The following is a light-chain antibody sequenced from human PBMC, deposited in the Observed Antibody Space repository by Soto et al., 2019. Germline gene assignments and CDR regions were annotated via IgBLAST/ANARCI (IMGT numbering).Light chain of an antibody. CDR1: QSLLHSNGYNY. Sequence: DIVMTQSPLFLPVTPGEPASISCRSSQSLLHSNGYNYLDWYLQKPGQSPQLLIYLGSNRASGVPDRFSGSGSGTDFTLKISRVEAEDVGVFYCMQTLQALRTFGPGTKVDVK. CDR2: LGS. CDR3: MQTLQALRT. J-gene: IGKJ3*01. V-gene: IGKV2-28*01.